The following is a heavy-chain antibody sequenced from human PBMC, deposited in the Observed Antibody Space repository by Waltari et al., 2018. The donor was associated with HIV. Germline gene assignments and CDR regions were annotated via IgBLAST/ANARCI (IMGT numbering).Heavy chain of an antibody. V-gene: IGHV1-18*01. J-gene: IGHJ4*02. CDR1: GYTFTRYG. CDR2: MSAYNGNR. Sequence: QVQLVQSGAEVKKPGASVKVSCKASGYTFTRYGISWVRQAPGQGLEWMGWMSAYNGNRNYAQKYQGKATMAPDTSTIEAYVELRSLRSDDTAVYYCARYPEAFDWLLGPYYFDSWGQGTLVTVSS. D-gene: IGHD3-9*01. CDR3: ARYPEAFDWLLGPYYFDS.